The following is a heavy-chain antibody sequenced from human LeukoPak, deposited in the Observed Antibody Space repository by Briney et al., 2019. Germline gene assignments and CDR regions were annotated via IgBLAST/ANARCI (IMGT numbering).Heavy chain of an antibody. CDR3: ARDQAVAGTYYFDY. V-gene: IGHV1-69*05. Sequence: GASVKVSCKASGGTFTSYAISWVRQAPVQGLEWMGGIIPIFGTANYAQKFQGRVTITTDESTSTAYMELSSLRSEDTAVYYCARDQAVAGTYYFDYWGQGTLVTVSS. CDR2: IIPIFGTA. J-gene: IGHJ4*02. CDR1: GGTFTSYA. D-gene: IGHD6-19*01.